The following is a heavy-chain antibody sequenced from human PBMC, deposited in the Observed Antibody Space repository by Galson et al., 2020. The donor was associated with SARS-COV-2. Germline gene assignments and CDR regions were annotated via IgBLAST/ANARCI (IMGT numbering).Heavy chain of an antibody. CDR2: IYYSGST. V-gene: IGHV4-39*07. J-gene: IGHJ3*02. CDR1: GGSISSSSYY. D-gene: IGHD3-22*01. Sequence: ASETLSLTCTVSGGSISSSSYYWGWIRQPPGQGLEWIGSIYYSGSTYYNPSLKSRVTISVDTSKNQFSLKLSSVTAADTAVYYCATSFVITMIHRDAFDIWGQGTMVTVSS. CDR3: ATSFVITMIHRDAFDI.